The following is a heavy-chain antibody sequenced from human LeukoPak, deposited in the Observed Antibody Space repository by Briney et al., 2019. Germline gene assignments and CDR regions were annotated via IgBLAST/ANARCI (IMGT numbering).Heavy chain of an antibody. D-gene: IGHD6-19*01. V-gene: IGHV1-46*01. CDR3: ARAATLRIAVAGTGPWVYFDY. CDR2: INPSGGST. CDR1: GYTFTSYY. J-gene: IGHJ4*02. Sequence: ASVKVSCKASGYTFTSYYMHWVRQAPRQGLEWMGIINPSGGSTSYAQKFQGRVTMTRDTSTSTVYMELSSLRSEDTAVYYCARAATLRIAVAGTGPWVYFDYWGQGTLVTVSS.